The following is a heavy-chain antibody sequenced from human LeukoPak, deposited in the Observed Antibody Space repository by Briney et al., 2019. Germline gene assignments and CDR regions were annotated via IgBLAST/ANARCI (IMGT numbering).Heavy chain of an antibody. CDR1: GFTFSTYW. V-gene: IGHV3-66*01. Sequence: GGSLRLSCAASGFTFSTYWMHWVRQAPGKGLEWVSIIYSDGSTYYADSVKGRFTISRDNSQNTLYLQGNNLRAEDTAVYCCARGRWDTGGLHGLDVWGQGTTVTVSS. D-gene: IGHD2-8*02. CDR2: IYSDGST. J-gene: IGHJ6*02. CDR3: ARGRWDTGGLHGLDV.